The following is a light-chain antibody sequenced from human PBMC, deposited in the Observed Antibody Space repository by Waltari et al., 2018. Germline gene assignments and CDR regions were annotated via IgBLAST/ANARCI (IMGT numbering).Light chain of an antibody. CDR2: EVT. V-gene: IGLV2-23*02. Sequence: QSALTQPASVSGSPGQSVTISCTGVSSAGDEYRMIPWFRQHPGKAPKLILSEVTKRPSGVSDRFSGSKSGNTASLTISGLQAEDDADYYCYSSAMSAFVVFGGGTKLTVL. CDR3: YSSAMSAFVV. CDR1: SSAGDEYRM. J-gene: IGLJ3*02.